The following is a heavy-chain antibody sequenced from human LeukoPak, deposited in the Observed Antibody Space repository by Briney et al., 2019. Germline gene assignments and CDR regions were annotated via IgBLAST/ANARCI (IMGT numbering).Heavy chain of an antibody. Sequence: ASVKVSCKASGYTFTSYGISWVRQAPGQGLEWMGWISAYNGNTNYAQKLQGRVTMTTDTSTSTAYMELRSLRSDDTAVYYCARDLEYSRSSSDPDYWGQGTLVTVSS. CDR2: ISAYNGNT. V-gene: IGHV1-18*01. CDR1: GYTFTSYG. CDR3: ARDLEYSRSSSDPDY. D-gene: IGHD6-6*01. J-gene: IGHJ4*02.